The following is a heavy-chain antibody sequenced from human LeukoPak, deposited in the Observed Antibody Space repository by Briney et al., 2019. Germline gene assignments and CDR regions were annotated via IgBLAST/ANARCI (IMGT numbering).Heavy chain of an antibody. CDR1: GGSISSYY. V-gene: IGHV4-59*12. Sequence: SETLFLTCTVSGGSISSYYWSWIRQPPGKGLEWIGYIYYSGSTNYNPSLKSRVTISVDTSKNQFSLKLSSVTAADTAVYYCASSRYYDILTGYGAFDIWGQGTMVTVSS. J-gene: IGHJ3*02. CDR3: ASSRYYDILTGYGAFDI. CDR2: IYYSGST. D-gene: IGHD3-9*01.